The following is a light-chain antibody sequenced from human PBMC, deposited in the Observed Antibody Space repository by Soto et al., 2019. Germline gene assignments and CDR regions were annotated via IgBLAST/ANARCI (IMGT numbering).Light chain of an antibody. CDR3: QQYYSIPFT. CDR1: QSVLYSSNNKNH. CDR2: WAS. J-gene: IGKJ3*01. V-gene: IGKV4-1*01. Sequence: DIVMTQSPDSLAVSLGERATINCKSSQSVLYSSNNKNHLAWYQQKPGQPPKLLIYWASTRESGVPDRFSGSGYGTDFTLTISSLQAEDVAVYYCQQYYSIPFTFGPGTKVDIK.